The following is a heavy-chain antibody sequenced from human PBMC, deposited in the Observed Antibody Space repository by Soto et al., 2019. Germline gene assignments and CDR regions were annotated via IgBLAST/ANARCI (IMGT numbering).Heavy chain of an antibody. D-gene: IGHD3-9*01. Sequence: SETLSLTCTVSGGYIGSYYWSWIRQPPGKGLEWIGYIYYSGSTNYNPSLKSRVTISVDTSKNQFSLKLSSVTAADTAVYYCARVPPYYDILTGYYLDYWGQGTLVTVSS. J-gene: IGHJ4*02. CDR3: ARVPPYYDILTGYYLDY. V-gene: IGHV4-59*01. CDR2: IYYSGST. CDR1: GGYIGSYY.